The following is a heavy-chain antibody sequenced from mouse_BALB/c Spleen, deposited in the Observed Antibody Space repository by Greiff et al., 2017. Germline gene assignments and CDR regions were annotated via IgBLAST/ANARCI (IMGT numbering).Heavy chain of an antibody. Sequence: VQLQQSGAELVRPGVSVKISCKGSGYTFTDYAMHWVKQSHAKSLEWIGVISTYYGDASYNQKFKGKATMTVDKSSSTAYMELARLTSEDSAVYYCARWGGNYPYAMDYWGQGTSVTVSS. D-gene: IGHD2-1*01. V-gene: IGHV1S137*01. CDR1: GYTFTDYA. CDR3: ARWGGNYPYAMDY. J-gene: IGHJ4*01. CDR2: ISTYYGDA.